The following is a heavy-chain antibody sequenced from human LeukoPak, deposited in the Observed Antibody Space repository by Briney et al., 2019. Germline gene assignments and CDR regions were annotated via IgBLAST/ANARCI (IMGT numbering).Heavy chain of an antibody. V-gene: IGHV3-7*04. CDR2: IRQDGSET. CDR3: ARDRFGGSCYES. CDR1: GFTFNNHY. D-gene: IGHD3-10*01. J-gene: IGHJ5*02. Sequence: GGSLRLPCTASGFTFNNHYMTWVRQAPGKGLEWVANIRQDGSETFYLDSVKGRFTISRDNAKNSLYLQMNDVRAEDTAVYFCARDRFGGSCYESWGQGTLVTVTS.